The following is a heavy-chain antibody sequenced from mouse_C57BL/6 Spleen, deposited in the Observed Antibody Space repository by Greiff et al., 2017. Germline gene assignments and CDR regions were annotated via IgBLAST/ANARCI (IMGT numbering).Heavy chain of an antibody. J-gene: IGHJ4*01. CDR1: GYTFTSYT. D-gene: IGHD2-12*01. CDR3: ARWGDSYYYAMDY. V-gene: IGHV1-4*01. Sequence: VQLQQSGAELARPGASVKMSCKASGYTFTSYTMHWVKQRPGQGLEWIGYINPSSGYTKYNQKFNDKATLTADKSSSTAYMQLSSLTSEDSAVYYCARWGDSYYYAMDYWGQGTSVTVSS. CDR2: INPSSGYT.